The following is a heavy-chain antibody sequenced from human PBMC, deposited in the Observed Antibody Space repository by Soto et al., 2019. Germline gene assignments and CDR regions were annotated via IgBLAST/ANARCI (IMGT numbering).Heavy chain of an antibody. CDR1: GYTFTGYY. Sequence: VSVKVSCKASGYTFTGYYMHWVRQSPGQGLEWMGWINPNSGGTNYAQKFQGWVTMTRDTSISTAYMELSRLRSDDTAVYYCASGRRPAACKTWLDTWGQGTLVTVSS. V-gene: IGHV1-2*04. CDR2: INPNSGGT. CDR3: ASGRRPAACKTWLDT. D-gene: IGHD6-25*01. J-gene: IGHJ5*02.